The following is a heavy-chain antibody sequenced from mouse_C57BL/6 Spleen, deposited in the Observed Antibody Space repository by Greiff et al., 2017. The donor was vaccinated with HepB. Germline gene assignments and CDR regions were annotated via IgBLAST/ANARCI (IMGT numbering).Heavy chain of an antibody. Sequence: QVQLQQPGAELVKPGASVKMSCKASGYTFASYWITWVKQRPGQGLEWNGDIYPGSGSTNYNEKFKSKATLTVDTSSSTAYMQLSSLTSEDSAVYYCARGDSAGYDAMDYWGQGTSVTVSS. J-gene: IGHJ4*01. V-gene: IGHV1-55*01. CDR3: ARGDSAGYDAMDY. D-gene: IGHD3-2*02. CDR1: GYTFASYW. CDR2: IYPGSGST.